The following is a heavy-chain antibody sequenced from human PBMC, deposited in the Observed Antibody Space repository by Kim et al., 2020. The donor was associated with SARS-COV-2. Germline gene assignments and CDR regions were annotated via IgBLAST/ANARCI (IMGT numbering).Heavy chain of an antibody. CDR1: GDSMISYY. J-gene: IGHJ4*02. Sequence: SETLSLTCTVSGDSMISYYWSWVRQPPGKGPEWIGYIYYNGNTNYNPYLKSRVTMSVDTSKNQIPLKLTSVSPADTAVYYCARGGWHMRFWGRGTLLTVST. D-gene: IGHD6-19*01. CDR2: IYYNGNT. V-gene: IGHV4-59*01. CDR3: ARGGWHMRF.